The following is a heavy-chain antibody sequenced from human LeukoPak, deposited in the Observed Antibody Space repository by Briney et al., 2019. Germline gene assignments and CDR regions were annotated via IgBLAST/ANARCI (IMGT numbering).Heavy chain of an antibody. CDR3: ARSPYDSSANRYYYYALDV. CDR2: VSHDGSHK. V-gene: IGHV3-30*04. CDR1: GFTFGSYA. Sequence: GGSLRLSCAASGFTFGSYALHWVRQAPGKGLEGVAVVSHDGSHKYFADSVRGRFTISRDRSKSTVDLQMNSLRPEDTAIYYCARSPYDSSANRYYYYALDVWGQGTTVSVSS. D-gene: IGHD3-22*01. J-gene: IGHJ6*02.